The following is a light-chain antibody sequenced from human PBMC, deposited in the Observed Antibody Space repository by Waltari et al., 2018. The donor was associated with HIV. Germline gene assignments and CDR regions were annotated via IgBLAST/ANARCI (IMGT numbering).Light chain of an antibody. Sequence: DIQLTQSPSFVSASVGDEVTITCRASQDISDWVAWYQQHPNRAPKLLIFAATKLHSGVPSRFSGWGYGTNFSLTISRLQPEDFATYFCQQSNSLPFTFGPGTQVDVK. V-gene: IGKV1-12*01. CDR1: QDISDW. CDR3: QQSNSLPFT. CDR2: AAT. J-gene: IGKJ3*01.